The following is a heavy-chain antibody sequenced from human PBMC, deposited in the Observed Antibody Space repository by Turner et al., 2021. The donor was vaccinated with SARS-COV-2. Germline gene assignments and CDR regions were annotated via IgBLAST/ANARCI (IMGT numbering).Heavy chain of an antibody. CDR3: AGTPDEFIYNRGTGRPYYYYGLDV. CDR2: VTPNGSGA. Sequence: QVQLVQSGAVVKKPEAPVKGSGKASSYPFHGYYMHWVRQAPGQGLEWIGWVTPNGSGAHYAQRFQSRVTMTRDTSISTAYMELSRLRSDDTAVYYCAGTPDEFIYNRGTGRPYYYYGLDVWGQGTTVTVSS. V-gene: IGHV1-2*02. J-gene: IGHJ6*02. CDR1: SYPFHGYY. D-gene: IGHD1-1*01.